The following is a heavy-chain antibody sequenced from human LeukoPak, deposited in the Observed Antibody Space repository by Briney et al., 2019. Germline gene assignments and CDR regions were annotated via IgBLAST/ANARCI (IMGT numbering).Heavy chain of an antibody. Sequence: GRSLKLSCATSGFIFNDYAMHLVRQAPGKGLELVPGIRWKSVSIVYADSVKGRFTISRDNANNSVYLKMNSLINEDTALYYCAKDMGAMVGSYYYYYDIDVWGQGTTVTVSS. CDR3: AKDMGAMVGSYYYYYDIDV. CDR2: IRWKSVSI. CDR1: GFIFNDYA. V-gene: IGHV3-9*01. J-gene: IGHJ6*02. D-gene: IGHD1-26*01.